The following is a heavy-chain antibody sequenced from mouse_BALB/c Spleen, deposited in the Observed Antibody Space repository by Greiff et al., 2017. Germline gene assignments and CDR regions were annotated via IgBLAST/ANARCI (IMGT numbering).Heavy chain of an antibody. CDR1: GFTFSSYA. CDR2: ISSGGSYT. Sequence: EVQRVESGGGLVKPGGSLKLSCAASGFTFSSYAMSWVRQTPEKRLEWVATISSGGSYTYYPDSVKGRFTISRDNAKNTLYLQMSSLRSEDTAMYYCAKKGGTYYFDYWGQGTTLTVSS. J-gene: IGHJ2*01. V-gene: IGHV5-9-3*01. CDR3: AKKGGTYYFDY. D-gene: IGHD3-3*01.